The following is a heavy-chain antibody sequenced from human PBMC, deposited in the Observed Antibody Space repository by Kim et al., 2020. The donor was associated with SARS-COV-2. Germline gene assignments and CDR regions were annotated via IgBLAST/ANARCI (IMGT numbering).Heavy chain of an antibody. CDR1: GFTFSIYT. CDR2: ISGSGGST. CDR3: ATAIAAAGTGFDY. Sequence: GGSLRLSCAASGFTFSIYTMSWVRQAPGKGLDWVSSISGSGGSTYYADSVKGRFTISRDNAKNTLYLQMNSLRAEDTAVYYCATAIAAAGTGFDYFGPGTLVTLSS. J-gene: IGHJ4*02. D-gene: IGHD6-13*01. V-gene: IGHV3-23*01.